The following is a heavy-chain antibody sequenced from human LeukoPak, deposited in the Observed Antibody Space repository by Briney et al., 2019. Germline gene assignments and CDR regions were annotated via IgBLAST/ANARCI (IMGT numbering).Heavy chain of an antibody. J-gene: IGHJ5*02. Sequence: SVKVSCKASGGTFSSYAISWVRQAPGQGLEWMGRIIPIFGTANYAQKFQGRVTITTDESTSTAYMELSSLRSEDTAVYYCARDKRSTAGNWFDPWGQGTLVTVSS. CDR3: ARDKRSTAGNWFDP. V-gene: IGHV1-69*05. CDR1: GGTFSSYA. CDR2: IIPIFGTA. D-gene: IGHD1-14*01.